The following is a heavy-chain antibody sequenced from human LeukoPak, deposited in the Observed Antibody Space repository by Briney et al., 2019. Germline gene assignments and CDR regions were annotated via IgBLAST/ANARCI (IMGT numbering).Heavy chain of an antibody. CDR2: IYSGGST. CDR3: ARDVTAMAQYGMDV. CDR1: GFTLSSNY. Sequence: GGSLRLSCAASGFTLSSNYMSWVCQAPGKGLEWVSVIYSGGSTYYADSVKGRFTISRDNSKNPLYLQMNSLRAEDTAVYYCARDVTAMAQYGMDVWGQGTRSPSP. V-gene: IGHV3-66*01. J-gene: IGHJ6*02. D-gene: IGHD5-18*01.